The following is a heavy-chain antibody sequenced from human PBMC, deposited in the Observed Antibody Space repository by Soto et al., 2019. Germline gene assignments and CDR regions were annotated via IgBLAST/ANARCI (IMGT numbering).Heavy chain of an antibody. Sequence: GGSLRLSCAASGFTFDDYAMHWVRQAPGKGLEWVSGISWNSGSIGYADSVKGRFTISRDNAKNSLYLQMNSLRAEDTALYYCAKDKEDGRPYDAFDIWGQGTMVTVSS. D-gene: IGHD2-15*01. CDR2: ISWNSGSI. CDR3: AKDKEDGRPYDAFDI. CDR1: GFTFDDYA. V-gene: IGHV3-9*01. J-gene: IGHJ3*02.